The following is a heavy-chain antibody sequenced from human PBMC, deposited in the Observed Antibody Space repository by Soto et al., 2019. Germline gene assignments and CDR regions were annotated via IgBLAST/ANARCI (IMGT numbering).Heavy chain of an antibody. CDR2: ISGSGT. Sequence: PGGSLRLSCAASGFTFSSYAMSWVRQAPGKGLEWVSSISGSGTYYADSVKGRFTIYRDNSKNTVYLQMNSLRAEDTAIYYCAKNYYLDSWGQGTLVTVSS. CDR1: GFTFSSYA. CDR3: AKNYYLDS. J-gene: IGHJ4*02. V-gene: IGHV3-23*01.